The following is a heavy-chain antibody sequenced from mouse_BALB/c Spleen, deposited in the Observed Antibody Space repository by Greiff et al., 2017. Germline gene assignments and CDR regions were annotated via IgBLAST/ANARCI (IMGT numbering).Heavy chain of an antibody. Sequence: EVQLQQSGPELVKPGASVKIPCKASGYTFTDYNMDWVKQSHGKSLEWIGDINPNNGGTIYNQKFKGKATLTVDKSSSTAYMELRSLTSEDTAVYYCARYGYGGAWFAYWGQGTLVTVSA. J-gene: IGHJ3*01. CDR2: INPNNGGT. V-gene: IGHV1-18*01. CDR3: ARYGYGGAWFAY. D-gene: IGHD2-2*01. CDR1: GYTFTDYN.